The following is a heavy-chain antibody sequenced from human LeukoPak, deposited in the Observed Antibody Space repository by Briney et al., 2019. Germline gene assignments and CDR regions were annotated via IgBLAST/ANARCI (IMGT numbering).Heavy chain of an antibody. V-gene: IGHV1-8*01. Sequence: ASVKVSCKASVYTFTSYDINWVRQATGQGLEWMGWRNPNSGNTGYAQKFQGRVTMTRNTSISTAYMELSSPRSEDTAVYYCARAGVYDILTGYYRDYWGQGTLATVSS. CDR2: RNPNSGNT. J-gene: IGHJ4*02. CDR1: VYTFTSYD. D-gene: IGHD3-9*01. CDR3: ARAGVYDILTGYYRDY.